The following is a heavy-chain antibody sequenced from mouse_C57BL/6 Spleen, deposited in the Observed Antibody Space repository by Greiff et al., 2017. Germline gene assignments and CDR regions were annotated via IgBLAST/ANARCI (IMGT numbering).Heavy chain of an antibody. CDR2: INPNNGGT. V-gene: IGHV1-26*01. CDR3: ASSGYSPFDY. J-gene: IGHJ2*01. Sequence: EVQLQQSGPELVKPGASVKISCKASGYTFTDYYMNWVKQSHGKSLEWIGDINPNNGGTSYNQKFKGKATLTVDKSSSTAYMELRSLTSEDSAVYYCASSGYSPFDYWGQGTTLTVSS. D-gene: IGHD2-3*01. CDR1: GYTFTDYY.